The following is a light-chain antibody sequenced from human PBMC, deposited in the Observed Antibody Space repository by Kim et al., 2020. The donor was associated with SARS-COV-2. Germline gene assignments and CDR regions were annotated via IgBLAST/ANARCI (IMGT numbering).Light chain of an antibody. CDR1: SIGTKS. V-gene: IGLV3-21*04. CDR2: YDS. CDR3: QVLDSSSDHRVV. Sequence: PGKPARITYVVNSIGTKSVNWYQRKAGQAPILVISYDSDRPSGIPERFSGSNSGNTATLTINRVETEDEADYYCQVLDSSSDHRVVFGGGTQLTVL. J-gene: IGLJ2*01.